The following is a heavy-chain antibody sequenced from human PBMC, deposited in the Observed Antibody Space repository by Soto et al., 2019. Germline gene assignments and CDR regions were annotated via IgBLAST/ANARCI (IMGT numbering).Heavy chain of an antibody. J-gene: IGHJ1*01. D-gene: IGHD2-21*02. CDR3: ARGRIVVVTAIYFQH. Sequence: QVQLQQWGAGLLKPSETLSLTCAVYGGSFSGYYWSWIRQPPGKGLEWIGEINHSGSTNYNPSLKSRVTISVDTSKNQFSLKRSSVTAADTAVYYCARGRIVVVTAIYFQHWGQGTLVTVSS. V-gene: IGHV4-34*01. CDR1: GGSFSGYY. CDR2: INHSGST.